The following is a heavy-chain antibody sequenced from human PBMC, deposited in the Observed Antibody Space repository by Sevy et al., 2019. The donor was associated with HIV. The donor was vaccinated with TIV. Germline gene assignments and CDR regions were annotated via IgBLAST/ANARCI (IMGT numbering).Heavy chain of an antibody. Sequence: SETLSLTCTVSGGSISSYYWSWIRQPPGKGLEWIGHNFYSGSTDYNPSLKSRVTISVDTSKNQFSLNLTSVTAADRAVYYCARGGWNNPDFYYGMDVWGQGTTVTVSS. V-gene: IGHV4-59*01. CDR3: ARGGWNNPDFYYGMDV. J-gene: IGHJ6*02. CDR2: NFYSGST. CDR1: GGSISSYY. D-gene: IGHD1-1*01.